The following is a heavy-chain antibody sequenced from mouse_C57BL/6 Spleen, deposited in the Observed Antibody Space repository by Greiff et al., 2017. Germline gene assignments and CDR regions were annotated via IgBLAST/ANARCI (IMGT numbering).Heavy chain of an antibody. CDR2: ISSGSSII. J-gene: IGHJ4*01. V-gene: IGHV5-17*01. CDR3: SGRLRYYYAIDY. Sequence: EVKLMESGGGLVKPGGSLKLSCGASGFTFSDYGMHWVRQDPEKGMEWVAYISSGSSIIYYEDTVKGRFTISRDNAKNTLFLQMTSLRSEDKAMYYCSGRLRYYYAIDYWGQGTSVTVSS. D-gene: IGHD1-1*01. CDR1: GFTFSDYG.